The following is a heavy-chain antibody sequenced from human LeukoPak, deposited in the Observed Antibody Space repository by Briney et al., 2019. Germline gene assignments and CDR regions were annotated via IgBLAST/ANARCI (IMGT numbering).Heavy chain of an antibody. CDR3: ARDRKYFDWSSW. J-gene: IGHJ4*02. D-gene: IGHD3-9*01. CDR2: IKQDGSEK. CDR1: GFSFSNSG. Sequence: GKSLRLSCAASGFSFSNSGMFWVRQAPGKGLEWVANIKQDGSEKYYVDSVKGRFTISRDNAKNSLYLQMNSLRAEDTAVYYCARDRKYFDWSSWGGQGTLVTVSS. V-gene: IGHV3-7*01.